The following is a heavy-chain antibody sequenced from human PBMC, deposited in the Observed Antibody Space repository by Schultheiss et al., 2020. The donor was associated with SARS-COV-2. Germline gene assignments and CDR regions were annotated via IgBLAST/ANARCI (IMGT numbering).Heavy chain of an antibody. CDR1: GYTFTGYY. D-gene: IGHD2-2*01. Sequence: ASVKVSCKASGYTFTGYYMHWVRQAPGQGLEWMGWINPNSGGTNYAQKFQGRVTMTRDTSISTAYMELSRLRSDDTAVYYCARDRCSSTSCYHPRGYSYGNFDYWGQGTLVTVSS. V-gene: IGHV1-2*02. CDR2: INPNSGGT. CDR3: ARDRCSSTSCYHPRGYSYGNFDY. J-gene: IGHJ4*02.